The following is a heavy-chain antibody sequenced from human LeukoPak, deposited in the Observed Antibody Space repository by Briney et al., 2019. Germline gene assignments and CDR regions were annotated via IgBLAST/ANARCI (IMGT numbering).Heavy chain of an antibody. CDR3: ARDIGIAARPRSAFDI. V-gene: IGHV1-69*05. CDR1: GGTFSSYA. D-gene: IGHD6-6*01. Sequence: ASVKVSCKASGGTFSSYAISWVRQAPGQGLEWMGGIIPIFGTANYAQKFQGRVTMTRDTSISTAYMELSRLRSDDTAVYYCARDIGIAARPRSAFDIWGQETMVTVSS. CDR2: IIPIFGTA. J-gene: IGHJ3*02.